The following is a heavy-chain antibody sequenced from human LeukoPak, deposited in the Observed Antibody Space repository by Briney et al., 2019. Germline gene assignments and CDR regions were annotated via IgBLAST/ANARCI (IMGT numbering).Heavy chain of an antibody. D-gene: IGHD6-19*01. J-gene: IGHJ4*02. CDR3: ARTSGWYGVS. V-gene: IGHV3-23*01. CDR1: GFTLSSYE. Sequence: TGRSLRLSCAVSGFTLSSYEMSWIRQAPGKGLEWVSSIGYSGGSSYYADSVKGRFTISRDDSKNTLYLQLNSLRAEDTAVYYCARTSGWYGVSWGQGTLVSVSS. CDR2: IGYSGGSS.